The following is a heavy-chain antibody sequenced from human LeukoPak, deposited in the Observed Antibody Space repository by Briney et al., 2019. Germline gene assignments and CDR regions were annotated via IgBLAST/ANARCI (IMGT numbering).Heavy chain of an antibody. CDR2: INHSGST. CDR1: GGSFSGYY. D-gene: IGHD1-26*01. J-gene: IGHJ4*02. Sequence: PSETLSLTCAVYGGSFSGYYWSWIRQPPGKGLEWIGEINHSGSTNYNPSLKSRVTISVDTSKNQFSLKLSSVTAADTAVYYCARVPLRGGSSYMDYWGQGTLVTVSS. V-gene: IGHV4-34*01. CDR3: ARVPLRGGSSYMDY.